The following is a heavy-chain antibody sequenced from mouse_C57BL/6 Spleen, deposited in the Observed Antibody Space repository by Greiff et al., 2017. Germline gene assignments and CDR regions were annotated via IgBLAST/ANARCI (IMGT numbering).Heavy chain of an antibody. CDR3: ARRDYSNCWYFDV. J-gene: IGHJ1*03. CDR1: GYTFTTYP. V-gene: IGHV1-47*01. D-gene: IGHD2-5*01. Sequence: QVQLKQSGAELVKPGASVKMSCKASGYTFTTYPIEWMKQNHGKSLEWIGNFHPYNDDTKYNEKFKGKATLTVEKSSSTVYLELRRLTSADSAVYFCARRDYSNCWYFDVWGTGTTVTVAS. CDR2: FHPYNDDT.